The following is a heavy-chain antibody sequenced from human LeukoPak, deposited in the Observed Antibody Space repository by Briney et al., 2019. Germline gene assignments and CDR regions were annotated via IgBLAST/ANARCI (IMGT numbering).Heavy chain of an antibody. D-gene: IGHD6-19*01. Sequence: SVKVSCKPSGFTFTGYFVYWVRQAPGQGLEWMGGIIPIFGTANYAQKFQGRVTITADESTSTAYMELSSLRSEDTAVYYCAREWYSSGWYGGHDAFDIWGQGTMVTVSS. V-gene: IGHV1-69*13. CDR1: GFTFTGYF. J-gene: IGHJ3*02. CDR3: AREWYSSGWYGGHDAFDI. CDR2: IIPIFGTA.